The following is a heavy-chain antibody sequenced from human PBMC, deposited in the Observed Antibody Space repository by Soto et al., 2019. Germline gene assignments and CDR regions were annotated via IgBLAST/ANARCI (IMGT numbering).Heavy chain of an antibody. Sequence: LSLTCAVYGGSFSVDYWSWIRQPPGKGLEWIGEINHSGSTNYNPSLKSRVTISVDTSKNQFSLKLSSVTAADTAVYYCARAIIAAAGLDYWGQGNLVTVSS. CDR2: INHSGST. V-gene: IGHV4-34*01. CDR1: GGSFSVDY. D-gene: IGHD6-13*01. J-gene: IGHJ4*02. CDR3: ARAIIAAAGLDY.